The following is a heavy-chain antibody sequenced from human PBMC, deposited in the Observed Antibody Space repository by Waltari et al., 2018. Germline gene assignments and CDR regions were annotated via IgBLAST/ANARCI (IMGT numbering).Heavy chain of an antibody. J-gene: IGHJ4*02. V-gene: IGHV4-39*07. D-gene: IGHD3-10*01. CDR3: ASRDYYGSGSLDY. CDR1: GGSISSSSYY. CDR2: IYYSGST. Sequence: QLQLQESGPGLVKPSETLSLTCTVSGGSISSSSYYWGWTRQPPGKGLEWIGSIYYSGSTYYNPSLKSRVTISVDTSKNQFSLKLSSVTAADTAVYYCASRDYYGSGSLDYWGQGTLVTVSS.